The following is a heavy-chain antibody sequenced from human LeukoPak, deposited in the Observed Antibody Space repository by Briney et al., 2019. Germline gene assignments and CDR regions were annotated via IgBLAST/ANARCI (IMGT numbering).Heavy chain of an antibody. CDR2: INPNSGGT. Sequence: ASVKVSCKASGYTFTGYYMHWVRQAPGQGLEWMGWINPNSGGTNYAQKFQGRVTMTRDTSISTAYMELSRLRSDDTAVYYCARDRNERRLIYYYMDVWGKGTTVTVSS. CDR1: GYTFTGYY. V-gene: IGHV1-2*02. D-gene: IGHD5-24*01. CDR3: ARDRNERRLIYYYMDV. J-gene: IGHJ6*03.